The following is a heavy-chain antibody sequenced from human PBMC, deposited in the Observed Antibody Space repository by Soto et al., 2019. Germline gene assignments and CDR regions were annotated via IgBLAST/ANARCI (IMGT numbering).Heavy chain of an antibody. V-gene: IGHV1-46*03. D-gene: IGHD3-3*01. CDR2: INPSGGST. CDR1: GYTFTSYY. CDR3: ARGHDFWSGYFSREQYNWFDP. J-gene: IGHJ5*02. Sequence: ASVKVSCKASGYTFTSYYMHWVRQAPGQGLEWMGIINPSGGSTSYAQKFQGRVTMTRDTSTSTVYMELSSLRSEDTAVYYCARGHDFWSGYFSREQYNWFDPWGQGTLVTVSS.